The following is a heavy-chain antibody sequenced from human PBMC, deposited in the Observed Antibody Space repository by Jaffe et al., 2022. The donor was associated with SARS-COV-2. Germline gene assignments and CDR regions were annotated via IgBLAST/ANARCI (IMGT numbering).Heavy chain of an antibody. CDR2: IYYTGST. J-gene: IGHJ4*02. D-gene: IGHD6-19*01. Sequence: QLQLRESGPGLVKPSETLSLTCTVSGGSISSSDYYWGWIRQPPGKGLEWIGSIYYTGSTYYNPSLKSRVAISEDTSKNLFSLELSSVTAADTAVYYCARHRATSAWYEVFDYWGQGTLVSVSS. CDR3: ARHRATSAWYEVFDY. CDR1: GGSISSSDYY. V-gene: IGHV4-39*01.